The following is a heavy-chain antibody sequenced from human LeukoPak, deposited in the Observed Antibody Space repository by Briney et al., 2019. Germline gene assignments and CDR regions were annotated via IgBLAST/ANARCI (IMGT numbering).Heavy chain of an antibody. J-gene: IGHJ4*02. V-gene: IGHV3-15*01. Sequence: GGSLRLSCAASGFTFSSYAMHWVRQAPGKGLEWVGRIKSKTDGGTTDYAAPVKGRFTISRDDSKNTLYLQMNSLKTEDTAVYYCTTVDYYDSSGYYYPPGGYWGQGTLVTVSS. D-gene: IGHD3-22*01. CDR2: IKSKTDGGTT. CDR1: GFTFSSYA. CDR3: TTVDYYDSSGYYYPPGGY.